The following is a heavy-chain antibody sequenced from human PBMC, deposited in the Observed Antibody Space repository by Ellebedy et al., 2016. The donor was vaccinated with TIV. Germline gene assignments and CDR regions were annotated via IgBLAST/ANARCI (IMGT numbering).Heavy chain of an antibody. D-gene: IGHD4-17*01. V-gene: IGHV3-23*01. CDR2: ISGSGGST. CDR3: AKSLSTVTRGFFDY. J-gene: IGHJ4*02. Sequence: GESLKISCAASGFPFSGNSMGWVRQAPGKGLEWVSAISGSGGSTYYADSVKGRFTISRDNSKDTLYLQMNSPRVEDTAMYYCAKSLSTVTRGFFDYWGQGALVSVSS. CDR1: GFPFSGNS.